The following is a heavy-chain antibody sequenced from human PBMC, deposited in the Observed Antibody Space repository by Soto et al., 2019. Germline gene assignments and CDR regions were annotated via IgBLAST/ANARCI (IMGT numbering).Heavy chain of an antibody. J-gene: IGHJ4*02. D-gene: IGHD1-1*01. CDR3: AKSVYNWNDGFFAY. CDR2: ISYDGINK. V-gene: IGHV3-30*18. CDR1: GFTFSSYG. Sequence: QVQLVESGGGVVQPGRSLRLSCAASGFTFSSYGMHWVRQAPGKGLEWVAVISYDGINKYYADSVKGRFTISRDNSKNTLYLQRNSLRAEDTAVYYCAKSVYNWNDGFFAYWGQGTLVTVS.